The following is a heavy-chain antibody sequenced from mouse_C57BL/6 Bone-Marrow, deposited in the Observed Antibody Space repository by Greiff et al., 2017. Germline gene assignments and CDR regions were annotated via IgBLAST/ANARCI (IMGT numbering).Heavy chain of an antibody. CDR3: VRDGPYYGSSYGWYVDV. J-gene: IGHJ1*03. CDR2: IRSKSSNYAT. CDR1: GFTFNTYA. Sequence: EVQLVESGGGLVQPKGSLKLSCAASGFTFNTYAMHWVRQAPGKGLEWVARIRSKSSNYATYYADSVKDRFTISRDDSQRMLYLQMNNLKTEDTAMDYCVRDGPYYGSSYGWYVDVWGTGTTVTVSS. V-gene: IGHV10-3*01. D-gene: IGHD1-1*01.